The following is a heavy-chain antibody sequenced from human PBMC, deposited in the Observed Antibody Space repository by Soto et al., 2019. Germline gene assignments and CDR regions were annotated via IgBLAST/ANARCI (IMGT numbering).Heavy chain of an antibody. J-gene: IGHJ4*02. CDR1: GYTFTSYG. V-gene: IGHV1-18*01. D-gene: IGHD2-15*01. Sequence: QVQLVQSGAEVKKPGASVKVSCKASGYTFTSYGISWVRQAPGQGLEWMGWISAYNGNTNYAQKHQGRXTXTXXTSTSTAYMELRSLRSDDTAVYYCVVAAQPYYFDYWGQGTLVTVSS. CDR3: VVAAQPYYFDY. CDR2: ISAYNGNT.